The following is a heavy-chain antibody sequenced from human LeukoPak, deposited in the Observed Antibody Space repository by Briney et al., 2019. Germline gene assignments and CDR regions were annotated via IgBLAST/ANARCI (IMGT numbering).Heavy chain of an antibody. CDR2: IYYYEST. V-gene: IGHV4-34*01. D-gene: IGHD1-1*01. CDR1: GGSFSGYY. J-gene: IGHJ3*02. Sequence: SETLSLTCAVYGGSFSGYYWSWIRQPPGKGLEWIGTIYYYESTYYNPSLKSRVTMSLDTSKNQFSLNLSSVTAADTAVFYCARLSTWNDGVDAFDIWGQGTMVTVSS. CDR3: ARLSTWNDGVDAFDI.